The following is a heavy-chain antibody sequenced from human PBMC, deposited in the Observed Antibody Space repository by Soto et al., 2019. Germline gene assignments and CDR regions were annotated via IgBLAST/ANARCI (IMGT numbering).Heavy chain of an antibody. D-gene: IGHD3-22*01. V-gene: IGHV1-3*01. J-gene: IGHJ3*02. CDR1: GYTFTSYA. CDR3: ATYDSSGYYYVGAFDI. Sequence: ASVKVSCKASGYTFTSYAMHWVRQAPGQRLEWMGWINAGNGNTKYSQKFQGRVTITRDTSASTAYMELSSLRSEDTAVYYCATYDSSGYYYVGAFDIWGQGTMVTVSS. CDR2: INAGNGNT.